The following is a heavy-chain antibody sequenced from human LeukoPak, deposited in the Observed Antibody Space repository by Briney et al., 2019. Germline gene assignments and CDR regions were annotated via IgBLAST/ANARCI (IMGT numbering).Heavy chain of an antibody. D-gene: IGHD3-22*01. Sequence: ASVKVSCKASGYTFTSYYMHWVRQAPGQGLEWMGIINPSGGSTSYAQKFQGRVTMTRDTSTSTVYMELNSLRAEDTAVYYCARDAGWNYYDSSGYYYYRTSSEPYYFDYWGQGTLVTVSS. J-gene: IGHJ4*02. CDR3: ARDAGWNYYDSSGYYYYRTSSEPYYFDY. CDR1: GYTFTSYY. V-gene: IGHV1-46*01. CDR2: INPSGGST.